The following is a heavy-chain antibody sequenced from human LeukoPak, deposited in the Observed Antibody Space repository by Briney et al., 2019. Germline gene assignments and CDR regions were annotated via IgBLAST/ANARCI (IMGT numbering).Heavy chain of an antibody. V-gene: IGHV3-21*01. D-gene: IGHD1-26*01. CDR1: GFTFSSYS. J-gene: IGHJ4*02. Sequence: KPGGSLRLSCAASGFTFSSYSMNWVRQAPGKGLEWVSSISSSSYIYYADSVKGRFTISRDNAKNSLYLQMNSLRAEDTAVYYCARGSSGSFDYWGQGTLVTVFS. CDR3: ARGSSGSFDY. CDR2: ISSSSYI.